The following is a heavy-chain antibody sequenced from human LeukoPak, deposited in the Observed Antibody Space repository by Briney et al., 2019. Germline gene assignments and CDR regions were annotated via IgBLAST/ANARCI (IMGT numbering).Heavy chain of an antibody. D-gene: IGHD6-13*01. Sequence: GGSLRLSCVASGLTFSAYSMNWVRQAPGKGLEWVSYINCSSTTIYYAHCLKGRFIISRDNAEDTLYLQMNRMRDEDSGGYFCVRVRSSSWFRGFDSWGQGTLVTVSS. CDR2: INCSSTTI. CDR3: VRVRSSSWFRGFDS. CDR1: GLTFSAYS. J-gene: IGHJ4*02. V-gene: IGHV3-48*02.